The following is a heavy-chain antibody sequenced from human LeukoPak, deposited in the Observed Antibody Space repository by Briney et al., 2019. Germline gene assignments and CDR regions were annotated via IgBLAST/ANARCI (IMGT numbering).Heavy chain of an antibody. CDR2: INHSGST. V-gene: IGHV4-39*07. CDR3: AGGGGEQWLVAENRFDY. CDR1: GGSISSSSYY. J-gene: IGHJ4*02. D-gene: IGHD6-19*01. Sequence: PSETLSLTCTVSGGSISSSSYYWGWIRQPPGKGLEWIGEINHSGSTNYNPSLKSRVTISVDTSKNQFSLKLSSVTAADTAVYYCAGGGGEQWLVAENRFDYWGQGTLVTVSS.